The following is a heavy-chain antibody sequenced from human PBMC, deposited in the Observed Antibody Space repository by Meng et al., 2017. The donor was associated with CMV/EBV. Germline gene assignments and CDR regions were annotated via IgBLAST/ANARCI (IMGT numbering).Heavy chain of an antibody. CDR2: ISYDGSNK. J-gene: IGHJ5*02. CDR3: ARDLGQRGYDFWSDYYTGNNWFDP. V-gene: IGHV3-30*04. Sequence: GGSLSPSCAASGFTSSSFAMHWVRPAPGKGLGWVAVISYDGSNKYYADSGKGRFTISRDNSKNTLYLQMNSLRAEDTAVYYCARDLGQRGYDFWSDYYTGNNWFDPWGQGTLVTVSS. D-gene: IGHD3-3*01. CDR1: GFTSSSFA.